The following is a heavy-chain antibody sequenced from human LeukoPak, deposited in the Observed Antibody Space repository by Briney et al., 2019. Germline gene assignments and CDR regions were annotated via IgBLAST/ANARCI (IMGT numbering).Heavy chain of an antibody. CDR2: ISAYNGNT. CDR3: ARVGRYCSGGSCYRSYFDY. V-gene: IGHV1-18*01. Sequence: ASVKVSCKASGYTFTSYGISWVRQAPGQGLEWMGWISAYNGNTNYAQKLQGRVTMTTDTSTSTAYMELRSLRSDDTAVYYCARVGRYCSGGSCYRSYFDYWGQGTLVTVSS. J-gene: IGHJ4*02. CDR1: GYTFTSYG. D-gene: IGHD2-15*01.